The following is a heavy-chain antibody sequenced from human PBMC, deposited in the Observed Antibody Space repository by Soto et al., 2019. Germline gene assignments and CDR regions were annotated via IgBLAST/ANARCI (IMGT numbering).Heavy chain of an antibody. CDR1: GYTFTGYY. D-gene: IGHD2-21*02. V-gene: IGHV1-2*02. J-gene: IGHJ5*02. CDR2: INPNSGGT. CDR3: ARGPVVVTAKNWLDP. Sequence: GASVKVSCKASGYTFTGYYMHWVRQAPGQGLEWMGWINPNSGGTNYAQKFQGRVTMTRDTSISTAYMELSRLRSDDTAVYYCARGPVVVTAKNWLDPWGQGTLVTVYS.